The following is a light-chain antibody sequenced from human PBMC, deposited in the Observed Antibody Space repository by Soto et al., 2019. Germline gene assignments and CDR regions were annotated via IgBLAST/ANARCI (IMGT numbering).Light chain of an antibody. V-gene: IGKV1-5*03. CDR1: QSITDW. CDR2: TAS. J-gene: IGKJ1*01. Sequence: DIQMTQSPSTLSASVGDRVTITCRASQSITDWLAWYQQKPGKAPKFLIYTASNLEGGVPSRFSGSGSGTEFTLTISSVQPDDFATYYCQYWDDYSWTFGPGTKVEIK. CDR3: QYWDDYSWT.